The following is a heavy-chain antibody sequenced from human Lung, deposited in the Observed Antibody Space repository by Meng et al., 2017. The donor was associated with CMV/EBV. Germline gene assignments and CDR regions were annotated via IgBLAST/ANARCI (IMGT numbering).Heavy chain of an antibody. V-gene: IGHV3-53*01. D-gene: IGHD2/OR15-2a*01. CDR1: GFSVGSEY. CDR3: AGNSESRH. J-gene: IGHJ4*02. Sequence: ESLKISCAASGFSVGSEYMSWVRQAPGKGLECVSLMYSGGITRYSDSVRGRFTISRDSSKNTLFLQMNSLRAEDTAVYYCAGNSESRHWGQGTLVTVSS. CDR2: MYSGGIT.